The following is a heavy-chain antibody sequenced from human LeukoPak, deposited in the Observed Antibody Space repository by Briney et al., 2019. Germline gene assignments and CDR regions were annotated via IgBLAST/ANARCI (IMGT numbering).Heavy chain of an antibody. V-gene: IGHV1-2*02. CDR1: GYTFTGYY. D-gene: IGHD5-18*01. J-gene: IGHJ6*03. CDR3: ARDYLDTKSYYYYYYMDV. Sequence: GASVKVSCKASGYTFTGYYMHWVRQAPGQGLEWMGWINPNSGGTNYAQKFQGRVTMTRDTSISTAYMELSRLRSDDTAVYYCARDYLDTKSYYYYYYMDVWGKGTTVTVSS. CDR2: INPNSGGT.